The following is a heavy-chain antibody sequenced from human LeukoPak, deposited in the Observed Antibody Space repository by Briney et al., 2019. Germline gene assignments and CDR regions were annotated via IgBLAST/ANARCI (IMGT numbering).Heavy chain of an antibody. V-gene: IGHV3-74*01. CDR1: GFTFSSYW. Sequence: GGSLRLPCAASGFTFSSYWMHWVRQAPGKGLVWVSRINSDGSSTSYADSVKGRFTISRDNAKNTLYLQMNSLRAEDTAVYYCARAPSRPSSGWYDGIIDYWGQGTLVTVSS. CDR2: INSDGSST. CDR3: ARAPSRPSSGWYDGIIDY. J-gene: IGHJ4*02. D-gene: IGHD6-19*01.